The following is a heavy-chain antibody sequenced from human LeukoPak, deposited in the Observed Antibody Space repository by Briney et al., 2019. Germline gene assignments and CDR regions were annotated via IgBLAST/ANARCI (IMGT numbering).Heavy chain of an antibody. CDR3: ARGDYSGYENYFDY. V-gene: IGHV7-4-1*02. D-gene: IGHD5-12*01. Sequence: ASVKVSCKASGYTFTTYAMNWVRQAPGQGLEWMGWINTNTGNPTYAQGFTGRFVFSLDTSVSTAYLQISSLKAEDTAVYYCARGDYSGYENYFDYWGQGTLVTVSS. CDR1: GYTFTTYA. J-gene: IGHJ4*02. CDR2: INTNTGNP.